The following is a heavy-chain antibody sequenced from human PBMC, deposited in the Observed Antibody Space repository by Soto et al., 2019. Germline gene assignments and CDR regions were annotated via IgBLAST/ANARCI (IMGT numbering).Heavy chain of an antibody. D-gene: IGHD3-16*02. CDR1: GYTFTSYG. CDR3: ASIRYYDYVWGSYRPAYFDY. V-gene: IGHV1-18*04. J-gene: IGHJ4*02. Sequence: QVQLVQSGAEVKKPGASVKVSCKASGYTFTSYGISWVRQAPGQGLEWMGWISAYNGNTNYAQQLQGRVTMTTDTYTSPAYMELRSLRSDDTAVYYCASIRYYDYVWGSYRPAYFDYWGQGTLVTVSS. CDR2: ISAYNGNT.